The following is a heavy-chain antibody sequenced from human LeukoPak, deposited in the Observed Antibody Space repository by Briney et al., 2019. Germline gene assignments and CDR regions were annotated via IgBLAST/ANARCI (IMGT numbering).Heavy chain of an antibody. D-gene: IGHD3-22*01. CDR2: IKSKTVGGTT. Sequence: GGSLRLSCAASGFIFNNAWMSWVRQAPGKGLEWVGRIKSKTVGGTTDFAAPVKGRFSISRDDSKNTLYLQMSSLKTEDTAVYYCTPELESSGYDYIGYFQLWGQGTLVTVSS. CDR1: GFIFNNAW. J-gene: IGHJ1*01. CDR3: TPELESSGYDYIGYFQL. V-gene: IGHV3-15*01.